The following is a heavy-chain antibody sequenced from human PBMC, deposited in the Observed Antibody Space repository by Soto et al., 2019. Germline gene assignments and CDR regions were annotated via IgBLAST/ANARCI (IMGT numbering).Heavy chain of an antibody. Sequence: EVQLVESGGGLVKPGGSLRLSCAASGFTFSSYSMNWVRQAPGKGLEWVSSISSSSSYIYYADSVKGRFTISRDNAKNSLYLQMNSLRAEDTAVYYCARKLSGGVTSYFDWFDPWGQGTLVTVSS. CDR2: ISSSSSYI. J-gene: IGHJ5*02. CDR3: ARKLSGGVTSYFDWFDP. D-gene: IGHD3-16*01. V-gene: IGHV3-21*01. CDR1: GFTFSSYS.